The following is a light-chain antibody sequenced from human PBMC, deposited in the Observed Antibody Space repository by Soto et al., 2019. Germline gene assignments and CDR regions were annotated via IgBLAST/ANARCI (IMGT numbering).Light chain of an antibody. CDR3: QQHDTLIT. V-gene: IGKV3-20*01. CDR2: GAS. J-gene: IGKJ5*01. CDR1: HSVSSDY. Sequence: LLTQSPHTLSLSQGERATLSCRASHSVSSDYLVWYQQKPGQAPRLLIYGASSRATGIPDRFSGSGSGTDFTLTISRLEPEDFAVYYCQQHDTLITFAQGRRLAV.